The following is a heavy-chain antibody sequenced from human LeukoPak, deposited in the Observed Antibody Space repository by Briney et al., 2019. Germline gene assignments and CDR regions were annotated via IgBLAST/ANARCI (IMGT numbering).Heavy chain of an antibody. CDR2: IYYNGNT. V-gene: IGHV4-59*08. Sequence: SETLSLTCTVSGVSISSYYWSWIRQPPGKGLEWIGYIYYNGNTNYIPSLKSRVTISVDKSKNQFSLRLSSVTAADTAVYYCARNGNWNYVDYWGQGTLVTVSS. J-gene: IGHJ4*02. D-gene: IGHD1-1*01. CDR3: ARNGNWNYVDY. CDR1: GVSISSYY.